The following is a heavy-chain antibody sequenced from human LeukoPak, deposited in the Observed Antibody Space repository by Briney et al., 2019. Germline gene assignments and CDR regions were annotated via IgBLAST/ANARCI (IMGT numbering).Heavy chain of an antibody. CDR1: GYTFTSYA. CDR2: INAGNGNT. CDR3: AGRAYCGGDCYPGYFDY. D-gene: IGHD2-21*02. J-gene: IGHJ4*02. V-gene: IGHV1-3*01. Sequence: ASVKVSCKASGYTFTSYAMHWVRQAPGQRLEWMGWINAGNGNTKYSQKFQGRVTITRDTSASTAYMELSSLRSEDTAVYYCAGRAYCGGDCYPGYFDYWGQGTLVTVSS.